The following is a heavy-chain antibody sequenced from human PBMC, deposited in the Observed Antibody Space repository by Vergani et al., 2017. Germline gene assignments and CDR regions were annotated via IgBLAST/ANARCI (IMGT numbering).Heavy chain of an antibody. CDR2: INPSGGST. CDR3: ARDRVGGGDLAFDI. J-gene: IGHJ3*02. D-gene: IGHD2-21*02. Sequence: QVQLVQSGAEVKKPGSSVKVSCKASGYTFTSYYMHWVRQAPGQGLEWMGIINPSGGSTSYAQKFQGRVTMTRDTSASTVYMELSSLRSEDSAVYYCARDRVGGGDLAFDIWGQGTMVTVSS. CDR1: GYTFTSYY. V-gene: IGHV1-46*01.